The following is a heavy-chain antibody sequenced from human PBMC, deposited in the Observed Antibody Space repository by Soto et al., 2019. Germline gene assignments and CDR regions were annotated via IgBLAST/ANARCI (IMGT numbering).Heavy chain of an antibody. CDR1: GGTFSSYA. J-gene: IGHJ6*02. D-gene: IGHD3-10*01. CDR3: ARLGELPHYYYGMDV. Sequence: ASVKVSCKASGGTFSSYAISWVRQAPGQGLEWMGGIIPIFGTANYAQKFQGRVTITADESTSTAHMELSSLRSEDTAVYYCARLGELPHYYYGMDVWGQGTTVTVSS. V-gene: IGHV1-69*13. CDR2: IIPIFGTA.